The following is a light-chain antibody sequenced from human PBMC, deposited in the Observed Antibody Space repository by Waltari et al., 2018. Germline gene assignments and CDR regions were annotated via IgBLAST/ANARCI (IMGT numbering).Light chain of an antibody. CDR1: QGVSSY. CDR2: DAS. V-gene: IGKV3D-11*01. J-gene: IGKJ2*01. CDR3: QQHGHT. Sequence: EIVLTQSPATLSLSPGQTATLSCRASQGVSSYLAWYQRKPGQAPRLLIYDASNRATGIPARFSGSGSGTDFTLIISSLEPEDFAIYYCQQHGHTFGQGTKLEI.